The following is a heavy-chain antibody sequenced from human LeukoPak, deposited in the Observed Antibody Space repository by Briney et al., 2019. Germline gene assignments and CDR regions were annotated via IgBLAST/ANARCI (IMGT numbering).Heavy chain of an antibody. CDR1: GFTFSSYG. CDR2: VSSASSTI. V-gene: IGHV3-48*04. D-gene: IGHD2-21*02. CDR3: ARGESSYCNGGCYFAS. J-gene: IGHJ5*01. Sequence: GGSLRLSCAASGFTFSSYGMSWIRQAPGKALEWVSYVSSASSTIYYADSVKGRFTVSRDHGKRSLYLHMNSLRAEDTAMYYCARGESSYCNGGCYFASWGQGTLVTISS.